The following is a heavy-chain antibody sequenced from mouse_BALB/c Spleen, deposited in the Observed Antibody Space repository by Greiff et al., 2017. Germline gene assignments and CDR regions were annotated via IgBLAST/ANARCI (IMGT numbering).Heavy chain of an antibody. J-gene: IGHJ3*01. CDR2: IDPANGNT. D-gene: IGHD3-2*01. CDR3: ATDSSVSWFAY. Sequence: VQLQQSGAALVKPGASVKLSCTASGFNIKDTYMHWVKQRPEQGLEWIGRIDPANGNTKYDPKFQGKATITADTSSNTAYLQLSSLTSEDTAVYYCATDSSVSWFAYWGQGTLVTVSA. V-gene: IGHV14-3*02. CDR1: GFNIKDTY.